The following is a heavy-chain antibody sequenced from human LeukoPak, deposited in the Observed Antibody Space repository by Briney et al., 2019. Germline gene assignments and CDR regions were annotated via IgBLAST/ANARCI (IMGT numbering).Heavy chain of an antibody. V-gene: IGHV3-53*01. CDR2: IYSGGST. Sequence: GGALRLSCAASGFTVSSNYMSWVRQAPGKGLEWVSAIYSGGSTYYADSVKGRFTISRDNSKNTLYIQMNSLRAEDTAVYYCAREGYGGNSGRDYWGQGTLVTVSS. J-gene: IGHJ4*02. CDR1: GFTVSSNY. CDR3: AREGYGGNSGRDY. D-gene: IGHD4-23*01.